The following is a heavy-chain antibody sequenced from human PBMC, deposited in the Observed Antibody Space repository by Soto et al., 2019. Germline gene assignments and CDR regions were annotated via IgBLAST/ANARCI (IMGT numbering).Heavy chain of an antibody. Sequence: SVKVSCKASGGTFSSYAISWVRQAPGQGLEWMGGIIPIFGTANYAQKFQGRVTITADESTSTAYMELSSLRSEDTAVYYCARPAAGLAPQGYWGQGTLVTVSS. V-gene: IGHV1-69*13. J-gene: IGHJ4*02. CDR1: GGTFSSYA. D-gene: IGHD3-10*01. CDR3: ARPAAGLAPQGY. CDR2: IIPIFGTA.